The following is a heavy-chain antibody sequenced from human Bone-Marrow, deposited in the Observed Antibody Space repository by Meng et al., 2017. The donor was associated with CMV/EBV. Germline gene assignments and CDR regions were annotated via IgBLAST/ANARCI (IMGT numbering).Heavy chain of an antibody. Sequence: QVQLVQSGAEVRKPGSSVKVSCKASGGTFSTYAISWVRQAPGQGLEWMGGIIPIFGTANYAQKFRGRVTIIADKSTSTAYMELSSLRSEDTAVYYCAREPQGGIGSGAYWGQGTLVTVSS. CDR2: IIPIFGTA. V-gene: IGHV1-69*06. D-gene: IGHD2-8*02. J-gene: IGHJ4*02. CDR3: AREPQGGIGSGAY. CDR1: GGTFSTYA.